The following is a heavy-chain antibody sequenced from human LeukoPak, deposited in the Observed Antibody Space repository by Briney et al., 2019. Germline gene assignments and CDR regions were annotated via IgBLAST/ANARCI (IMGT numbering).Heavy chain of an antibody. Sequence: GGSLRLSGAALRFTFSSYPISWVRKAPGRGREWVSIITPNGDGTFYTDSVKGRFTISRDNSKNALFLQMNSLRAEDTAIYYCAKDPTSVGGHFDWLLDSWGQGTLVTASS. CDR1: RFTFSSYP. V-gene: IGHV3-23*01. CDR2: ITPNGDGT. D-gene: IGHD3-9*01. CDR3: AKDPTSVGGHFDWLLDS. J-gene: IGHJ5*02.